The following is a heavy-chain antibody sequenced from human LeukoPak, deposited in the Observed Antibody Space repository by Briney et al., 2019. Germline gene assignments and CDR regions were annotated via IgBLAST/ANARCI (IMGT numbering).Heavy chain of an antibody. Sequence: SETLSLTCTVSGGSISSYYWSWIRQPPGKGLEWIGYIYYSGSTNYNPSLKSRVTISVDTSKNQFSLKLSSVTAADTAVYYCARRRAISRPPVDWGQGTLVTVSS. V-gene: IGHV4-59*08. CDR1: GGSISSYY. CDR3: ARRRAISRPPVD. D-gene: IGHD6-13*01. J-gene: IGHJ4*02. CDR2: IYYSGST.